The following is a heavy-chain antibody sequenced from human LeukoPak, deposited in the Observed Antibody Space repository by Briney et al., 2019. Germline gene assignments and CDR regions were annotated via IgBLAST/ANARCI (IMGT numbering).Heavy chain of an antibody. V-gene: IGHV1-2*02. D-gene: IGHD3-16*01. CDR1: GYTFTGYY. Sequence: ASVTVSCTASGYTFTGYYMHWVRQAPGQGLEWMGWINPNSGGTNYAQKFQGRVTMTRDTSISTAYMELSRLRSDDTAVYYCARGITRASDAFDIWGQGTMVTVSS. J-gene: IGHJ3*02. CDR2: INPNSGGT. CDR3: ARGITRASDAFDI.